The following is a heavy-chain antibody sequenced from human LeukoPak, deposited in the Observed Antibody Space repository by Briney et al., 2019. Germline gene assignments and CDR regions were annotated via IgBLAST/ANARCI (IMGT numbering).Heavy chain of an antibody. CDR2: FDPEDGET. CDR1: GYTLTELS. V-gene: IGHV1-24*01. D-gene: IGHD3-9*01. Sequence: ASVKVSCKVSGYTLTELSMHWVRQAPGKGLEWMGGFDPEDGETIYAQKFQGRVTMTEDTSTDTADMELSSLRSEDTAVYYCATLLTDYYDILTGYYTYYFDYWGQGTLVTVSS. J-gene: IGHJ4*02. CDR3: ATLLTDYYDILTGYYTYYFDY.